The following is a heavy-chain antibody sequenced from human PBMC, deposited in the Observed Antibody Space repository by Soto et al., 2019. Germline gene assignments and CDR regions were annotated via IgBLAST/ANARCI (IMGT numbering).Heavy chain of an antibody. CDR1: GGTFSTYS. Sequence: SVKVPCKTAGGTFSTYSISWVRQAPGQGREWMGGIIPIFRKTNYAQKFQGRLTLSADEFSSTAYMELNILRSEDTAVYYCADPAEDLDTAMLEGLAHWRRGSLVPVSS. V-gene: IGHV1-69*13. CDR3: ADPAEDLDTAMLEGLAH. CDR2: IIPIFRKT. D-gene: IGHD5-18*01. J-gene: IGHJ4*02.